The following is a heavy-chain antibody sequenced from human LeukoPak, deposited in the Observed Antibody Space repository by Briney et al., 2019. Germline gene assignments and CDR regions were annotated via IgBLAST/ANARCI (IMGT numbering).Heavy chain of an antibody. V-gene: IGHV1-2*02. CDR3: GRDRGLQDPTRPFDY. CDR1: GYTFTGYY. Sequence: ASVKVSCKASGYTFTGYYMHWVRQAPGQGLEWMGWIDPNSGGTNYAQQFQGRVTMTRDTSISPGHVERRGLGSDDRAEHYCGRDRGLQDPTRPFDYWGQGTLVTVSS. J-gene: IGHJ4*02. CDR2: IDPNSGGT. D-gene: IGHD3-10*01.